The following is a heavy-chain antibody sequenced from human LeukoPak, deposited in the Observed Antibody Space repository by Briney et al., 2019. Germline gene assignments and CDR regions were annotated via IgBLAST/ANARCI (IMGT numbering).Heavy chain of an antibody. CDR2: VKVGGSKT. CDR1: GFTLNAYW. V-gene: IGHV3-74*01. Sequence: PGGPLRLPCATSGFTLNAYWIPGVGQAPGKGLNWVAGVKVGGSKTVYADSAKGRFTFSRDNARDALFLQMNSLRAEDSAVYYCTRDGAESTPNDYWGQGTLVTVPS. CDR3: TRDGAESTPNDY. D-gene: IGHD2-2*01. J-gene: IGHJ4*02.